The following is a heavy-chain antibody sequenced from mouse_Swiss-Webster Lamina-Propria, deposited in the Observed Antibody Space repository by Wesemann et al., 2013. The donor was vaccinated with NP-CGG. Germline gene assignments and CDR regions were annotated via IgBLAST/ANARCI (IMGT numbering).Heavy chain of an antibody. CDR3: ARHYYRYTWFAY. CDR2: ISSGGSYT. D-gene: IGHD2-14*01. Sequence: LEWVATISSGGSYTYYPDSVKGRFTISRDNAKNTLYLQMSSLKSEDTAMYYCARHYYRYTWFAYWGQGTLVTVSA. J-gene: IGHJ3*01. V-gene: IGHV5-6*01.